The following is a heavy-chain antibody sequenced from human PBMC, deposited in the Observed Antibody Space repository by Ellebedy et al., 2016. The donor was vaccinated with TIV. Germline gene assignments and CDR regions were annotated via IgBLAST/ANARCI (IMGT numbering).Heavy chain of an antibody. CDR3: ERGNAYNFYFDY. CDR1: GFTVDTNY. J-gene: IGHJ4*02. D-gene: IGHD5-24*01. CDR2: FYSGGST. Sequence: PGGSLRLSCAASGFTVDTNYMSRVRQAQGKGLEWVSIFYSGGSTYYADSVTGRFSISRDNSKKTMYLQMNSLRAEDTAVYYCERGNAYNFYFDYWGQGTLVTVSS. V-gene: IGHV3-66*01.